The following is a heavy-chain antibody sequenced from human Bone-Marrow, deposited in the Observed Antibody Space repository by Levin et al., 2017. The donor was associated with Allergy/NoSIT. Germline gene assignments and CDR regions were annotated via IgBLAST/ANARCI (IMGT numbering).Heavy chain of an antibody. CDR1: GFTFSSYW. V-gene: IGHV3-7*01. Sequence: GESLKISCAASGFTFSSYWMSWVRQAPGKGLEWVANIKQDGSEKYYVDSVKGRFTISRDNAKNSLYLQMNSLRAEDTAVYYCARPVGAFDIWGQGTMVTVSS. CDR2: IKQDGSEK. J-gene: IGHJ3*02. D-gene: IGHD3-16*01. CDR3: ARPVGAFDI.